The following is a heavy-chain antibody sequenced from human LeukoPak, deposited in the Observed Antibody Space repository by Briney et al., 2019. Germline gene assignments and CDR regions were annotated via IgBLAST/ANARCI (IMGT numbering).Heavy chain of an antibody. CDR1: GFTFSSYG. J-gene: IGHJ3*02. V-gene: IGHV3-30*02. D-gene: IGHD3-3*01. CDR3: ARGPDPIRFLGGDAFDI. CDR2: IRYDGSNK. Sequence: PGGSLRLSCAASGFTFSSYGMHWVRQAPGKGLEWVAFIRYDGSNKYYADSVKGRFTISRDNAKNSLYLQMNSLRAEDTAVYYCARGPDPIRFLGGDAFDIWGQGTMVTVSS.